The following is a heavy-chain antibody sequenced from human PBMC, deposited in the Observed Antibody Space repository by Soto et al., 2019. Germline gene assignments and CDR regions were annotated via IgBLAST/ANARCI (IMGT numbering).Heavy chain of an antibody. Sequence: PVGSLRLSCAASGFTFSSYWMHWVRQAPGKGLVHVSRIRGDGGYTDHAESVKGRFTISRDNAKNTLYLQMNSLRVEDTAVYYCGRDHYGFNSIDYWGQGTLVTVSS. D-gene: IGHD4-17*01. J-gene: IGHJ4*02. CDR2: IRGDGGYT. V-gene: IGHV3-74*01. CDR3: GRDHYGFNSIDY. CDR1: GFTFSSYW.